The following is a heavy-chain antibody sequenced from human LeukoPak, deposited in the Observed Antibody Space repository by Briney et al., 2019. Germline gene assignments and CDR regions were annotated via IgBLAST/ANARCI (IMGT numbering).Heavy chain of an antibody. CDR1: GITFSTYW. Sequence: GGSLRLSCAASGITFSTYWMHWVRQAPGKELVWVSRIYSDGSRPSYADSVRGRFTISRDNAKNTLYLQMNSLRAEDTAVYYCAKDRSGSFTMDYWGQGTLVIVSS. CDR3: AKDRSGSFTMDY. D-gene: IGHD6-19*01. CDR2: IYSDGSRP. V-gene: IGHV3-74*01. J-gene: IGHJ4*02.